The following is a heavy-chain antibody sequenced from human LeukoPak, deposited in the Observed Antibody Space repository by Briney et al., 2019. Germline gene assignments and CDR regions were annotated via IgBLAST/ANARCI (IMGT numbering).Heavy chain of an antibody. V-gene: IGHV3-7*03. D-gene: IGHD4-17*01. J-gene: IGHJ3*02. CDR3: AGEYGDYLGAFDI. CDR2: IKQDGSEK. Sequence: GGSLRLSCAASGFTFSSYGMSWVRQAPGKGLEWVANIKQDGSEKYYVDSVKGRFTISRDNAKNSLYLQMNSLRAEDTALHYCAGEYGDYLGAFDIWGQGTMVTVSS. CDR1: GFTFSSYG.